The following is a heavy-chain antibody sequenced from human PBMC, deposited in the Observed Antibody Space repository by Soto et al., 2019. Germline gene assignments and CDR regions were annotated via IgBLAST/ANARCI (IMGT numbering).Heavy chain of an antibody. CDR1: GYTFTSYG. J-gene: IGHJ4*02. CDR3: ERDRRSDYGDYVDLDY. Sequence: QVQLVQSGAELTKPGASVKVSCKASGYTFTSYGISWVRQAPGQGLEWMGWISAYNGNTNYAQKLQGRVTMTTDTSTSTAYMELRSLRSDDTAVYYCERDRRSDYGDYVDLDYWGQGTLVTVSS. V-gene: IGHV1-18*01. CDR2: ISAYNGNT. D-gene: IGHD4-17*01.